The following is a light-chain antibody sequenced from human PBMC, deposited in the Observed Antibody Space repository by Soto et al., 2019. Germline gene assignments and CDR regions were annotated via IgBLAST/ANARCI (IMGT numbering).Light chain of an antibody. CDR3: SSFSSSTALYV. V-gene: IGLV2-14*01. Sequence: QSALTQPASVSGSPGQSITISCTGTSSDVGGYNYVSWYQHHADKAPKLMIYEVSNRPSGVSNRFSGSKSGNTASLTIYGLQAEDEADYYCSSFSSSTALYVFGTGTKLTVL. CDR1: SSDVGGYNY. J-gene: IGLJ1*01. CDR2: EVS.